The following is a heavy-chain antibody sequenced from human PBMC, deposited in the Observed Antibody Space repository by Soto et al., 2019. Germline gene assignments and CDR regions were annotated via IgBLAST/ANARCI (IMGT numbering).Heavy chain of an antibody. V-gene: IGHV4-30-4*01. CDR3: ARASTIFGVVVRFDS. CDR1: GGSINSGDYY. J-gene: IGHJ4*02. CDR2: IYYSGST. D-gene: IGHD3-3*01. Sequence: SETLSLTCTVSGGSINSGDYYWSWIRQPPGNGLEWIGYIYYSGSTYYNPSLKSRVTISVDTSKNQFSLKLGSVTAADAAVYYCARASTIFGVVVRFDSWGQGTLVTVSS.